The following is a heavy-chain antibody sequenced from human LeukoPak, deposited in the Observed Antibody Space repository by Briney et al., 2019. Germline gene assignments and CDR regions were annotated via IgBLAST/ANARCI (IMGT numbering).Heavy chain of an antibody. CDR3: AKWGPYCVGDYCPALDS. J-gene: IGHJ4*02. CDR2: INQDGSKK. Sequence: GGSLRLSCVASRFTFSNYWMSRVRQAPGKGLEWVANINQDGSKKRYADSMKGRFTISRDNAKESLYLQLNSLRAEDTAVYYCAKWGPYCVGDYCPALDSWGQGTLVTVSS. CDR1: RFTFSNYW. D-gene: IGHD2-21*02. V-gene: IGHV3-7*01.